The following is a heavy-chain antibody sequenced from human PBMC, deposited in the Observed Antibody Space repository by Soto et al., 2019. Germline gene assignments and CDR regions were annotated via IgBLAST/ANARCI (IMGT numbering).Heavy chain of an antibody. J-gene: IGHJ3*02. CDR3: ARVPITMVRGVIMDAFDI. CDR1: GYTFTSYY. V-gene: IGHV1-46*01. CDR2: INPSGGST. D-gene: IGHD3-10*01. Sequence: ASVKVSCKASGYTFTSYYMHWVRQAPGQGLEWMGIINPSGGSTSYAQKFQGRVTMTRDTSTSTVYMELSSLRSEDTAVYYCARVPITMVRGVIMDAFDIWGQGTMVTVSS.